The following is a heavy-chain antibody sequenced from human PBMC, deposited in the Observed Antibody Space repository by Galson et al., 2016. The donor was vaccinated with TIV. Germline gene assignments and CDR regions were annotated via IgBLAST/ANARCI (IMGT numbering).Heavy chain of an antibody. CDR3: VRDRLGWH. D-gene: IGHD3-16*01. CDR2: IDTDGPTT. Sequence: SLRLSCADSGISVNNDWMHWVRQSPEKGLVWVARIDTDGPTTYYADSVKGRFSISRDNAKNTVYLQRNNLIADDTAVYYCVRDRLGWHWGQGTLVTVSS. CDR1: GISVNNDW. V-gene: IGHV3-74*01. J-gene: IGHJ1*01.